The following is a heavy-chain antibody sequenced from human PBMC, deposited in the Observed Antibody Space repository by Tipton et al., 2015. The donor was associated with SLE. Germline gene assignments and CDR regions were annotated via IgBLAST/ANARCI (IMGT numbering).Heavy chain of an antibody. V-gene: IGHV3-23*05. CDR2: ISMGGSST. CDR1: TFTVTPYA. D-gene: IGHD2-21*01. Sequence: GSLRLSCAASTFTVTPYAMTWVRQAPGKGLEWVSTISMGGSSTYYADSVRGRFSISRDISQNTLSLQMNSLRSDDTAVYSCARAIVGSTFHAFDIWGQGTLVTVSS. J-gene: IGHJ3*02. CDR3: ARAIVGSTFHAFDI.